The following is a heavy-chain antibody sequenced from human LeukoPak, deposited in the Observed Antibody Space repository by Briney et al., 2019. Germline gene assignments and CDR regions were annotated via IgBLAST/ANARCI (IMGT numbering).Heavy chain of an antibody. CDR1: GDAISIDY. J-gene: IGHJ5*02. CDR3: ARDLAYCGGDCPFNWFDP. V-gene: IGHV4-4*07. D-gene: IGHD2-21*02. Sequence: SETLSLTCTVSGDAISIDYWSWIRQPAGKGLEWIGRIYTSGSTNYNPSLKSRVTISVDKSKNQFSLKLSSVTAADTAVYYCARDLAYCGGDCPFNWFDPWGQGTLVTVSS. CDR2: IYTSGST.